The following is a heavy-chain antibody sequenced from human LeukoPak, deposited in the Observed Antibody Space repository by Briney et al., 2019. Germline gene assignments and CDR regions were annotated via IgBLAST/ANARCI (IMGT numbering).Heavy chain of an antibody. D-gene: IGHD1-26*01. V-gene: IGHV3-7*01. CDR3: ARDINEWELSREYFDY. CDR2: IKQDGSEK. CDR1: GFTFSSYW. Sequence: GGSLRLSCAASGFTFSSYWMSWVRQAPGKGLEWVANIKQDGSEKYYVDSVKGRFTISRDNAKNSLYLQMNSLRAEDTAVYYCARDINEWELSREYFDYWGQGTLVTVSS. J-gene: IGHJ4*02.